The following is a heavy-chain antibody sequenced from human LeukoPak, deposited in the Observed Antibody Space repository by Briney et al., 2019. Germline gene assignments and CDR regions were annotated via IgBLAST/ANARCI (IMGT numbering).Heavy chain of an antibody. CDR3: ARRENWNYAFDY. CDR1: GGSLSSYY. V-gene: IGHV4-59*08. D-gene: IGHD1-7*01. CDR2: IYYSGST. Sequence: SETLSLTCTVSGGSLSSYYWSWIRQPPGKGLEWIGYIYYSGSTNYNPSLKSRVTISVDTSKNQFSLKLSSVTAADTAVYYCARRENWNYAFDYWGQGTLVTVSS. J-gene: IGHJ4*02.